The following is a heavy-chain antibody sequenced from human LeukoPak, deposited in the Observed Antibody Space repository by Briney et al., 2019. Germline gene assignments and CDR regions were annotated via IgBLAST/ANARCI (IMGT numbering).Heavy chain of an antibody. CDR2: IWYDGSNK. V-gene: IGHV3-33*01. CDR3: ATFDSGGTPNEYYFDY. J-gene: IGHJ4*02. Sequence: GGSLRLSCAASGFTFSSYGMHWVRQAPGKGLEWVAVIWYDGSNKYYADSVKGRFTIARDNSKDTLFLRMNSLRADATAVYYCATFDSGGTPNEYYFDYWGQGPLVTVSS. CDR1: GFTFSSYG. D-gene: IGHD4-23*01.